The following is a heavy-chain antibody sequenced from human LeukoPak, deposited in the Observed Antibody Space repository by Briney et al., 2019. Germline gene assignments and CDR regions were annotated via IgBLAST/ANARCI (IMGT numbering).Heavy chain of an antibody. V-gene: IGHV4-39*01. D-gene: IGHD6-19*01. J-gene: IGHJ4*02. CDR2: IYYSGST. CDR3: ARGYASSGWYPYVL. CDR1: GGSISSSSYY. Sequence: PSETLSLTCTVSGGSISSSSYYWGWIRQPPGKGLEWIGSIYYSGSTYYNPSLKSRVTISVDTSKNQFSLKLSSVTAADTAVYYCARGYASSGWYPYVLRGQGTLVTVSS.